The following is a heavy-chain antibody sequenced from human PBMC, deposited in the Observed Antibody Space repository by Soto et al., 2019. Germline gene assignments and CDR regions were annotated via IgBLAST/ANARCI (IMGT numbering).Heavy chain of an antibody. CDR3: VKDESINWYSGHFRH. D-gene: IGHD6-13*01. CDR1: GFTFDDYA. J-gene: IGHJ1*01. Sequence: EVQLVESGGGLVQPGRSLRLSCAASGFTFDDYAMHWVRQVPGKGLEWVSGINWHSGSIGYGDSVKGRFAISRDNAKNSLHLQMNSLSPEETAFYYCVKDESINWYSGHFRHWGQGTLVTVSS. V-gene: IGHV3-9*01. CDR2: INWHSGSI.